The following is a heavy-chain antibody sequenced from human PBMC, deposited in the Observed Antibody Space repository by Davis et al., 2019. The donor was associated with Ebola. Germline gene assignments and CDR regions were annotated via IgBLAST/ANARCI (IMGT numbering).Heavy chain of an antibody. Sequence: GESLKISCAASGFTFSSYGMHWVRQAPGKGLEWVAVISYDGSNKYYADSVKGRFTISRDNSKNTLYLQMNSLRAEDTAVYYCARDTTSDYYYYMDVWGKGTTVTVSS. J-gene: IGHJ6*03. CDR3: ARDTTSDYYYYMDV. D-gene: IGHD1-26*01. CDR1: GFTFSSYG. V-gene: IGHV3-30*03. CDR2: ISYDGSNK.